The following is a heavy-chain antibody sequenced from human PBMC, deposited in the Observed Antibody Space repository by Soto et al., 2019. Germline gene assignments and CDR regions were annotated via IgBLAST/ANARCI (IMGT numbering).Heavy chain of an antibody. Sequence: EVQLVESGGGLVQPGGSLRLSCAASGFTVSSKYMTWVRQAPGKGLEWVSLIQSGGTTYYADSVKGRFTISRDPSENTLHLQMDRLRVEDTAVYYCAREDVLCDGGRCYGIPLDVLGKGTTVTVSS. CDR1: GFTVSSKY. V-gene: IGHV3-66*01. D-gene: IGHD2-15*01. CDR2: IQSGGTT. J-gene: IGHJ6*04. CDR3: AREDVLCDGGRCYGIPLDV.